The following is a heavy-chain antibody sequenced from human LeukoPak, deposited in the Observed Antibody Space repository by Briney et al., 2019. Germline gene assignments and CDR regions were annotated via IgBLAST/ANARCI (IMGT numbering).Heavy chain of an antibody. CDR2: INPNSGGT. J-gene: IGHJ6*03. CDR3: ARGDIVVVPAAVPANGPYYYYYMDV. V-gene: IGHV1-2*02. Sequence: ASVKVSCKASGYTFTGYYMHWVRQAPGQGLEWMGWINPNSGGTNYAQKFQGRVTMTRNTSISTAYMELGSLRSEDTAVYYCARGDIVVVPAAVPANGPYYYYYMDVWGKGTTVTVSS. D-gene: IGHD2-2*01. CDR1: GYTFTGYY.